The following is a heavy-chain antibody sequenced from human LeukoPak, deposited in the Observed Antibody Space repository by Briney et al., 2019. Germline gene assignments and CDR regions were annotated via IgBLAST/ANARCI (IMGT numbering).Heavy chain of an antibody. CDR2: IKSKTDGGTT. V-gene: IGHV3-15*01. Sequence: GGSLRLSXAASGFTFSNAWMSWVRQAPGKGLEWVGRIKSKTDGGTTDYAAPVKGRFTISRDDSKNTLYLQMNSLKTEDTAVYYCTTDLIRFLEWLFNYWGRGALVTVSS. CDR1: GFTFSNAW. D-gene: IGHD3-3*01. CDR3: TTDLIRFLEWLFNY. J-gene: IGHJ4*02.